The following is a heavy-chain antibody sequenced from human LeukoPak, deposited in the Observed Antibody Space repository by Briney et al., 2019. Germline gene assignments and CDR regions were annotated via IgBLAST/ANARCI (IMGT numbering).Heavy chain of an antibody. CDR2: ISAYNGNT. V-gene: IGHV1-18*01. D-gene: IGHD3-3*01. Sequence: ASVKVSCKASGYTFTSYGISWVRQAPGQGLEWMGWISAYNGNTNYAQKLQGRVTMTTGTSTGTAYMELRSLRSDDTAVYYCARDRKSYYDFWSGYLRNDYWGQGTLVTVSS. CDR1: GYTFTSYG. CDR3: ARDRKSYYDFWSGYLRNDY. J-gene: IGHJ4*02.